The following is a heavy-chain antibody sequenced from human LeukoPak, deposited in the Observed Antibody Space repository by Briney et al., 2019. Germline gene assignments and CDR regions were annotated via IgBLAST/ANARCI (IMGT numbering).Heavy chain of an antibody. Sequence: SETLSLTCTVSGGSINRSSYYWVWIRQPPGKGLEWIGSIYYSGSMYYNASLKSRVTISVDTSKNQFSLNVSSVTAADTSVYYCARRRRIYGDYFVRAFDIWGQGTMVTVSS. V-gene: IGHV4-39*07. J-gene: IGHJ3*02. D-gene: IGHD4-17*01. CDR2: IYYSGSM. CDR1: GGSINRSSYY. CDR3: ARRRRIYGDYFVRAFDI.